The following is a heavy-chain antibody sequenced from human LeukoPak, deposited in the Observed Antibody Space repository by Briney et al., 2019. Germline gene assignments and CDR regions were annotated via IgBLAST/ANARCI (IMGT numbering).Heavy chain of an antibody. D-gene: IGHD2-8*01. CDR1: GFTFSSYY. CDR2: ISSSSSPI. J-gene: IGHJ4*02. Sequence: GGSLRLSCAASGFTFSSYYMSWVRQAPGKGLEWVSYISSSSSPIYYADSVKGRFTISRDNAKNSLYLQMNGLRDDDTAVYYCARDLVYVDYWGQGTLVTVSS. V-gene: IGHV3-48*02. CDR3: ARDLVYVDY.